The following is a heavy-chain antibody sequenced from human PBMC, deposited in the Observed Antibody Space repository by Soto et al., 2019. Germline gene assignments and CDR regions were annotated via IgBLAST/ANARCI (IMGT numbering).Heavy chain of an antibody. CDR1: GFTFSRYW. J-gene: IGHJ3*02. V-gene: IGHV3-7*01. D-gene: IGHD2-2*01. CDR2: IKQDGSEK. Sequence: GSLRLSCAASGFTFSRYWMSWVRQAPGKGLEWVANIKQDGSEKYYVDSVKGRFTISRDNAKNSLYLQMNSLRAEDTAVYYCAREDIVVVPAAMAFDIWGQGTMVTVSS. CDR3: AREDIVVVPAAMAFDI.